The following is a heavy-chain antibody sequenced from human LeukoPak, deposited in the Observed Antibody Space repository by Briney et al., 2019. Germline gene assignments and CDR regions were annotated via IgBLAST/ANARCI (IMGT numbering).Heavy chain of an antibody. J-gene: IGHJ6*03. CDR2: IYSSGST. V-gene: IGHV4-39*07. CDR3: AKALDPVTTALALGKHYYMDV. Sequence: PSETLSLTCTVSGGSIISISYYWGWIRQPPGKGLEWIGSIYSSGSTYNNPSLKSRVTISVDTSKNQFSLNLRSVTAADTAVYYCAKALDPVTTALALGKHYYMDVWGKGTTVTISS. D-gene: IGHD4-17*01. CDR1: GGSIISISYY.